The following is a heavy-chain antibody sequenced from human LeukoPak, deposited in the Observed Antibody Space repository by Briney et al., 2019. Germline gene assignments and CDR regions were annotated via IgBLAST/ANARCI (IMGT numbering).Heavy chain of an antibody. CDR2: IIPIFGTA. Sequence: ASVKVSCKASGGTFSSYAISWVRQAPGQGLEWMGGIIPIFGTANYAQKFQDRVTITADKSTSTAYMELSSLRSEDTAVYYCARVYDFWSGYPFFDYWGQGTLVTVSS. CDR1: GGTFSSYA. CDR3: ARVYDFWSGYPFFDY. V-gene: IGHV1-69*06. D-gene: IGHD3-3*01. J-gene: IGHJ4*02.